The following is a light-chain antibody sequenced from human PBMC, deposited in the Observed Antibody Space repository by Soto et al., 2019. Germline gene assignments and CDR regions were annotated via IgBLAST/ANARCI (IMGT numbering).Light chain of an antibody. CDR3: LLYYGGAQPWV. J-gene: IGLJ3*02. V-gene: IGLV7-43*01. Sequence: QAVVTQEPSLTVSPGGTVTLTCASSTGAVTSGYYPNWFQQKPGQAPGALIYSTRFSGSLLGGKAALTLSGVQPEDEAEYYCLLYYGGAQPWVFGGGTKVTVL. CDR1: TGAVTSGYY. CDR2: ST.